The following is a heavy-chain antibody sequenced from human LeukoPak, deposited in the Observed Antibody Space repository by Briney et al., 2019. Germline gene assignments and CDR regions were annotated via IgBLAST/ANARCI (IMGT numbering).Heavy chain of an antibody. CDR1: GFTFSNAW. Sequence: GGSLRLSCAASGFTFSNAWMSWVRQAPGKGVGWVGRIKSKTDGGTTDYAAPVNGRFTISRDDSKNTLYLQMNSLKTEDTAVYYCTTDGVHCSSTSCSWGQGTLVTVSS. CDR2: IKSKTDGGTT. V-gene: IGHV3-15*01. J-gene: IGHJ5*02. D-gene: IGHD2-2*01. CDR3: TTDGVHCSSTSCS.